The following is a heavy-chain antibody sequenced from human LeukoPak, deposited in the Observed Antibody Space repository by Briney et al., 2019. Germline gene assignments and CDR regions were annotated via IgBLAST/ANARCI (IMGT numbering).Heavy chain of an antibody. CDR1: GFTFSSYW. CDR2: IHEDGSDK. D-gene: IGHD5-24*01. CDR3: ARTLRLHTPRAFDI. J-gene: IGHJ3*02. V-gene: IGHV3-7*05. Sequence: PGGSLRLSCVVSGFTFSSYWMNWVRQAPGRGPEWVANIHEDGSDKYYVDSVKGRFTISRDNAKNSLYLQMNSLRAEDTAVYYCARTLRLHTPRAFDIWGQGTMVTVSS.